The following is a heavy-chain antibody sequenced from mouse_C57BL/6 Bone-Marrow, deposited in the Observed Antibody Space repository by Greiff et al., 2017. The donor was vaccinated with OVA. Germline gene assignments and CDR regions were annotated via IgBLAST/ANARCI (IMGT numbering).Heavy chain of an antibody. J-gene: IGHJ3*01. Sequence: QVQLQQPGAELVKPGASVKMSCKASGYTFTSYWITWVKQRPGHGLEWIGDIYPGSGSTNYNEKFKSKATLTVDTSSSTAYMQLSRLTSEDSAVDYCARNDVYPAWFGYWGQGTLVTVSA. CDR2: IYPGSGST. D-gene: IGHD2-3*01. CDR3: ARNDVYPAWFGY. V-gene: IGHV1-55*01. CDR1: GYTFTSYW.